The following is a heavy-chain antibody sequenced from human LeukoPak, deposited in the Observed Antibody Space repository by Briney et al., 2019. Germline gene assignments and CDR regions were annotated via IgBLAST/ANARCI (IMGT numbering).Heavy chain of an antibody. CDR3: AKEYCGGGTCNEDFFDY. D-gene: IGHD2-15*01. CDR2: ISYHGSTK. V-gene: IGHV3-30*18. Sequence: PGGSLRLSCAASGFTFSSYGMHWVRQAPGKGLEWVAVISYHGSTKYYADSVKGRFTISRDSSKNTLYLQMSSLRAEDTAVYFCAKEYCGGGTCNEDFFDYWGQGTQVTVSS. CDR1: GFTFSSYG. J-gene: IGHJ4*02.